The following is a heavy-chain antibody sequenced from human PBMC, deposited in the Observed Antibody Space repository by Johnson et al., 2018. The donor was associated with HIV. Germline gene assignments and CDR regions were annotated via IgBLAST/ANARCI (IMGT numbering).Heavy chain of an antibody. CDR2: IYSGGST. CDR1: GFTFDDYA. D-gene: IGHD6-13*01. Sequence: VQLVESGGGLVQPGRSLRLSCAASGFTFDDYAMHWVRQAPGKGLEWVSIIYSGGSTYYTDSLKGRFTMSRDNSKNTLYLQMNSLRAEDTAVYYCARDRLGQQLVYAFDIWGQGTMVTVSS. CDR3: ARDRLGQQLVYAFDI. V-gene: IGHV3-66*02. J-gene: IGHJ3*02.